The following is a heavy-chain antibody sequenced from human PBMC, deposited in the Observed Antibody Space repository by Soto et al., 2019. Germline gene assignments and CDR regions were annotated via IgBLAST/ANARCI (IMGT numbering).Heavy chain of an antibody. CDR3: ARGGVVTPIYYYSGMDV. Sequence: GASVKVSCKASGYPLTNYAVHWVRQAPGQRLEWMGWIDADNGDTKYSQKFQGRVTIIRDTSASTVYMELTSLRSEDTAVYYCARGGVVTPIYYYSGMDVWGQGTTVTVSS. J-gene: IGHJ6*02. CDR2: IDADNGDT. D-gene: IGHD4-4*01. CDR1: GYPLTNYA. V-gene: IGHV1-3*01.